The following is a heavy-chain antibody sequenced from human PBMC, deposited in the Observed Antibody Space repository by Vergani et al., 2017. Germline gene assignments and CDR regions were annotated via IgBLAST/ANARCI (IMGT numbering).Heavy chain of an antibody. CDR2: ISYSGST. CDR3: AGGPVGYYYYGMDV. Sequence: QVQLQESGPGLVKPSETLSLTCTVSGGSISSYYWSWIRQPPGKGLEWIGYISYSGSTNYNPSLKSRVTISVDTSKNQFSLKLSSVTAADMAVYYCAGGPVGYYYYGMDVWGQGTTVTVSS. CDR1: GGSISSYY. D-gene: IGHD3-16*01. V-gene: IGHV4-59*08. J-gene: IGHJ6*02.